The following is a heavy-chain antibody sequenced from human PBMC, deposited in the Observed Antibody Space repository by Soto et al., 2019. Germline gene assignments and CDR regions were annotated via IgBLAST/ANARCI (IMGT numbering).Heavy chain of an antibody. D-gene: IGHD2-15*01. CDR2: INPNSGGT. J-gene: IGHJ5*02. CDR3: ARASPYCSGGSCYSEWFDP. Sequence: ASVKVSCKASGYTFTGYYMHWVRQAPGQGLEWMGWINPNSGGTNYAQKFQGWVTMTRDTSISTAYMELSRLRSDDTAVYYCARASPYCSGGSCYSEWFDPWGQGTLVTVSS. CDR1: GYTFTGYY. V-gene: IGHV1-2*04.